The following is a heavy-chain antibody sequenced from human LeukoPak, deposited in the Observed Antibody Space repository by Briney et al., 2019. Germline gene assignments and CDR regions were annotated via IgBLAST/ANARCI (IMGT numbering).Heavy chain of an antibody. CDR2: ISSSSNYI. V-gene: IGHV3-21*01. CDR1: GYTFSTYS. CDR3: APGPPYVT. Sequence: GGSLRLSCAASGYTFSTYSMNWVRQAPGKGLEWVSSISSSSNYIYYADSVKGRITISRDNAKNSLYLQMNSLRAEDTAVYYCAPGPPYVTWGQGTLVTVSS. D-gene: IGHD3-16*01. J-gene: IGHJ5*02.